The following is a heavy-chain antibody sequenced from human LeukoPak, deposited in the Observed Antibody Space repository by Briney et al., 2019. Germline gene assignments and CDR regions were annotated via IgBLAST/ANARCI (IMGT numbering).Heavy chain of an antibody. D-gene: IGHD3-22*01. Sequence: GGSLRLSGEASGFTFGSYAMTWVRQAPGKGLDWVSVIGASGADTYYADSVKGRFTISRDNAKNTLYLHMRSLRVEDTAVYFCARRPRDSSGYYLGAFHAWGQGTTVTVSS. J-gene: IGHJ3*01. CDR2: IGASGADT. CDR1: GFTFGSYA. CDR3: ARRPRDSSGYYLGAFHA. V-gene: IGHV3-23*01.